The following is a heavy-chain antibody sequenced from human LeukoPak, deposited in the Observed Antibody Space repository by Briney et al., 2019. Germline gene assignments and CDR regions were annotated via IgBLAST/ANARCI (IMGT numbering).Heavy chain of an antibody. CDR2: INHSGST. V-gene: IGHV4-34*01. J-gene: IGHJ4*02. CDR1: GGSFSGYY. CDR3: HLVRGGGYFDY. D-gene: IGHD3-10*01. Sequence: SETLSLTCAVYGGSFSGYYWSCIRQSPGKGLEWIGEINHSGSTNYNPSLKSRVTMSVDTSKNQFSLNLSSVTAADTAVYYCHLVRGGGYFDYWGQGTLVTVSS.